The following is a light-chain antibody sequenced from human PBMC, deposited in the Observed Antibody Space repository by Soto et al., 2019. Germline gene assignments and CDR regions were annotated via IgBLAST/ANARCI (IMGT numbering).Light chain of an antibody. V-gene: IGLV2-8*01. Sequence: QSVLTQPPSASGSPGQSVTISCTGTSSDVGGYNYVSWYQQHPGKAPKLMIYEVCKRPSGVPDRFSGSKSGNTASLTVSGLHAEDEADYYCSSYAGSNNLVFGGGTKLTVL. CDR1: SSDVGGYNY. J-gene: IGLJ2*01. CDR2: EVC. CDR3: SSYAGSNNLV.